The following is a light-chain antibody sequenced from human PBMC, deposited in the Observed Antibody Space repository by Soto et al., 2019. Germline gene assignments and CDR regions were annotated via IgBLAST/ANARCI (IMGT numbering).Light chain of an antibody. CDR2: AVT. V-gene: IGLV2-14*01. J-gene: IGLJ1*01. Sequence: QSVLTQPASVHEPPGQSITISCTGTSSDVGGYNYVSWYQQHPGKAPKLMIYAVTDRPSGVSSRFSGSKSGSTASLTISGLQAEDEADYYCSSYTSSSTLFGTGTKVTVL. CDR3: SSYTSSSTL. CDR1: SSDVGGYNY.